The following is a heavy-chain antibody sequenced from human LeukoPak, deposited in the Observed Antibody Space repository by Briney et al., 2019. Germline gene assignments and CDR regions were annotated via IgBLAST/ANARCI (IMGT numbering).Heavy chain of an antibody. V-gene: IGHV3-7*03. CDR1: GFTFNSYW. J-gene: IGHJ4*02. CDR2: IKQDGSEK. CDR3: ARRYFDY. Sequence: GSLRLSCAASGFTFNSYWMNWVRQAPGKGLEWVANIKQDGSEKYYVDSVKGRFTISRDNAKNSLYLQMNSLRAEDTAVYYCARRYFDYWGQGTLVTVSS.